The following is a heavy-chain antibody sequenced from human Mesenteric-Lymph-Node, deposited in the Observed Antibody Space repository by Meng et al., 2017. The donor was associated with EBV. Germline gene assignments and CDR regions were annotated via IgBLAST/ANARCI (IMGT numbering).Heavy chain of an antibody. CDR1: GLIFSSYA. CDR3: ANTYVFEY. CDR2: ITGSGGGT. Sequence: EALLGGGGGGLVQPGGSLSLSCAASGLIFSSYAMSWVRQAPGKGVEWVADITGSGGGTDYADSVKGRFTISRDNSKNTLYLQMNSLRAEDTAVYYCANTYVFEYWGQGTLVTVSS. V-gene: IGHV3-23*04. J-gene: IGHJ4*02. D-gene: IGHD2/OR15-2a*01.